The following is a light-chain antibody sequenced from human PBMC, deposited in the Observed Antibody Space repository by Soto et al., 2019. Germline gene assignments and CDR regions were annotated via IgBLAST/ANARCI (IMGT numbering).Light chain of an antibody. Sequence: VLAQSPATLSLSPGESATISCRASHSVANNYLAWYQQKHGQAPRLIIFAAYSRATGVPHRFTASGSGTDFTLTISRVEPEDFAVYFCQQYGGSPPWTFGQGTKVDIK. CDR1: HSVANNY. V-gene: IGKV3-20*01. J-gene: IGKJ1*01. CDR3: QQYGGSPPWT. CDR2: AAY.